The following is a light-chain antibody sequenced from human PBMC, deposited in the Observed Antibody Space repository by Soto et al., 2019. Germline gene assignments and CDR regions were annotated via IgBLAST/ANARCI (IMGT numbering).Light chain of an antibody. CDR3: QQGYSIPST. CDR1: QSISTY. Sequence: DIQMTQSPSSLSASIGDRVTITCRASQSISTYLNWYQHKLGKTPQLLIYAASTLQSGVPPRFSGSGSGTDSTLTITSLQPEDFATYYCQQGYSIPSTFGQGTKVETK. V-gene: IGKV1-39*01. CDR2: AAS. J-gene: IGKJ1*01.